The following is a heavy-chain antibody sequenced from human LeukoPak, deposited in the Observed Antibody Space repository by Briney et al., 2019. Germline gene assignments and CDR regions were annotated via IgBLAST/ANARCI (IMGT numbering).Heavy chain of an antibody. V-gene: IGHV1-69*13. CDR1: GGTFSSYA. D-gene: IGHD4-17*01. Sequence: GASVKVSCKASGGTFSSYAISWVRQAPGQGLEWMGGIIPIFGTANYAQKFQGRVTITADVSTSTAYMELSSLRSEDTAVYYCARDPTVTSLGAGWGFDPWGQGTLVTVSS. J-gene: IGHJ5*02. CDR2: IIPIFGTA. CDR3: ARDPTVTSLGAGWGFDP.